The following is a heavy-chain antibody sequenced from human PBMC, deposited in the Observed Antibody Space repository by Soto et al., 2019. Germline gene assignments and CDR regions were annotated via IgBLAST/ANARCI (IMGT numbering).Heavy chain of an antibody. CDR1: GFTFSSYA. D-gene: IGHD6-19*01. J-gene: IGHJ5*02. CDR3: ARPGIAVAFYWFDP. V-gene: IGHV3-23*01. CDR2: ISGSGGST. Sequence: EVQLLESGGGLVQPGGSLRLSCAASGFTFSSYAMSWVRQAPGKGLEWVSAISGSGGSTYYADSVKGRFTIARDNSTNTLYLQMNSLRAEDTAVYYCARPGIAVAFYWFDPWGQGTLVTVSS.